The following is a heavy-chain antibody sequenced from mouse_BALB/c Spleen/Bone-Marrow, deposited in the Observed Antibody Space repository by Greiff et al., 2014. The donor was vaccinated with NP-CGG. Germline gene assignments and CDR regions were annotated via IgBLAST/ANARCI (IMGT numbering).Heavy chain of an antibody. D-gene: IGHD1-1*01. CDR2: IDPADVNT. Sequence: VTLKECGAELVKPGASVKLSCTASGFNIKDTYMHWVKQRPEQGLEWIGRIDPADVNTKYDPKFQGKATITADTSSNTAYLQLSSLTSEDTAVYYCASYVYGYYFDYWGQGTTLTVSS. J-gene: IGHJ2*01. V-gene: IGHV14-3*02. CDR1: GFNIKDTY. CDR3: ASYVYGYYFDY.